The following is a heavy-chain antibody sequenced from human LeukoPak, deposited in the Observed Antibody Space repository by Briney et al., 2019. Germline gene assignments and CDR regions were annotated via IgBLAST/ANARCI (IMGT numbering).Heavy chain of an antibody. CDR1: GYTFTSYG. CDR3: ARGSSGWYIEYAFDI. CDR2: ISAYNGNT. V-gene: IGHV1-18*01. J-gene: IGHJ3*02. D-gene: IGHD6-19*01. Sequence: ASVKVSCKASGYTFTSYGISWVRQAPGQGLEWMGWISAYNGNTNYAQKLQGRVTMTTDTSTSTAYMELRSLRSGDTAVYYCARGSSGWYIEYAFDIWGQGTMVTVSS.